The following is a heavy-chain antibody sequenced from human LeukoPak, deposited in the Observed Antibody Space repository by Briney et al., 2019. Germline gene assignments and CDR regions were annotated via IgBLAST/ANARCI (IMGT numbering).Heavy chain of an antibody. Sequence: PGGSLRLSCAASGFTVRTSYMSWVRQGPGKGLEWVSIIYGGGTTDYADSVKGRFTISRDNSKNTLYLQVNSLRAEDTGVYYCARSEDWLWGWAFDIWGQGTMVTVSS. J-gene: IGHJ3*02. CDR2: IYGGGTT. CDR1: GFTVRTSY. D-gene: IGHD3/OR15-3a*01. V-gene: IGHV3-66*01. CDR3: ARSEDWLWGWAFDI.